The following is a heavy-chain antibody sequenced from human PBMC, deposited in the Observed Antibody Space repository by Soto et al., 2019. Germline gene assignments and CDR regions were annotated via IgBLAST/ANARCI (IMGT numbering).Heavy chain of an antibody. J-gene: IGHJ4*02. D-gene: IGHD2-15*01. CDR2: LWSAGLT. V-gene: IGHV3-53*01. CDR3: ARELPPDV. Sequence: EMQVVESGGGLIQPGGSLRLSCAASGFTVSSNYMTWVRQAPGKGLEWVSILWSAGLTYYADSVKGRFTISRDNSKNTLYLQMNSLRAEVSAVYYCARELPPDVWGQGTLVTVSS. CDR1: GFTVSSNY.